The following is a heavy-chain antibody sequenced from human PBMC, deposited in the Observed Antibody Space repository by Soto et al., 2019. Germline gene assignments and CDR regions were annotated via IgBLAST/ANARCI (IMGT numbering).Heavy chain of an antibody. J-gene: IGHJ4*02. CDR2: ISSSGSTK. Sequence: LRLSCAASGFTFSRYEMNWVRQAPGKGLEWVSYISSSGSTKYYADSVKGRFTISRDNAKNSLYLQMNSLRVEDTAVYYCARVGDGYNLNYWGQGTLVTVSS. CDR1: GFTFSRYE. CDR3: ARVGDGYNLNY. V-gene: IGHV3-48*03. D-gene: IGHD5-12*01.